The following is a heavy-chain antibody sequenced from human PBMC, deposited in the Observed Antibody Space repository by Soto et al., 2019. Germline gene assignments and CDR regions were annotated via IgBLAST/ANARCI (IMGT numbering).Heavy chain of an antibody. CDR1: GGTFRSYA. D-gene: IGHD2-8*01. J-gene: IGHJ6*02. CDR3: ARDTEVGYAIPSGMDV. Sequence: QVQLVQSGAEVKKPGSSVKVSCKASGGTFRSYAISWVRQAPGQGLEWRGGIIPIFGTANYAQKFQGRVTITADESTSTAYMELSSLRSEDTAVYYCARDTEVGYAIPSGMDVWGQGTTVTVSS. V-gene: IGHV1-69*01. CDR2: IIPIFGTA.